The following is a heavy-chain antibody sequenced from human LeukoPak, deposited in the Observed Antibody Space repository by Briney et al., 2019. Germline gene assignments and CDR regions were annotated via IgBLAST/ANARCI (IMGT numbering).Heavy chain of an antibody. CDR3: ARKVTGSGSYYRFFDL. Sequence: SETLSLTCTVSGGSISSHYWSWIRQPPGKGLEWIGYIYYSGSTNYNPSLKSRVTISVDTSKNQFSLKLSSVTAADTAVYYCARKVTGSGSYYRFFDLWGRGTLVTVSA. V-gene: IGHV4-59*11. CDR2: IYYSGST. D-gene: IGHD3-10*01. J-gene: IGHJ2*01. CDR1: GGSISSHY.